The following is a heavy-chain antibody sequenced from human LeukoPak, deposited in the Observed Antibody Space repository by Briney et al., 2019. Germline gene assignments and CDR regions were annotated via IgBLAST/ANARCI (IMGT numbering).Heavy chain of an antibody. CDR1: GYSISSGYY. J-gene: IGHJ6*03. CDR3: ARETSQKGAHYMDV. D-gene: IGHD3-16*01. V-gene: IGHV4-38-2*02. Sequence: PSETLSLTCNVSGYSISSGYYWGWIRQPPGKGLQWIGTIYHSGSTYYNPSLKSRVTISVDTSKNQFSLKVNSVTAADTAVYYCARETSQKGAHYMDVWGKGTTVTISS. CDR2: IYHSGST.